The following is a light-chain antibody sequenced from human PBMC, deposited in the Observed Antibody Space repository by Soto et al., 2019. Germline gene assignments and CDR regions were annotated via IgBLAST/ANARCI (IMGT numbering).Light chain of an antibody. V-gene: IGLV2-8*01. CDR2: DVS. CDR3: SSYTVSNTWV. Sequence: QSALTQPPSASGSPGQSVTISCTGTNSDVGAYIYVSWYQQHPGKAPKLMMYDVSKRPSGVPDRFSGSKSGNTASLTVSGLQAEDEADYYCSSYTVSNTWVFGGGTKLTVL. CDR1: NSDVGAYIY. J-gene: IGLJ3*02.